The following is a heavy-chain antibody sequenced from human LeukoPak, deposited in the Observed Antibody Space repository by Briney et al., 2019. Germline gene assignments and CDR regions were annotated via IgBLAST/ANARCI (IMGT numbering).Heavy chain of an antibody. CDR2: IYRSGST. V-gene: IGHV4-61*02. J-gene: IGHJ4*02. CDR3: ARSSGYSYGRRWFDY. Sequence: SETLSLTCAVSGGSISSGGYSWSWIRQPAGKGLEWIGRIYRSGSTNYNPSLKSRVTISVDTSKNQFSLKLSFVTAADTAVYYCARSSGYSYGRRWFDYWGQGTLVTVSS. CDR1: GGSISSGGYS. D-gene: IGHD5-18*01.